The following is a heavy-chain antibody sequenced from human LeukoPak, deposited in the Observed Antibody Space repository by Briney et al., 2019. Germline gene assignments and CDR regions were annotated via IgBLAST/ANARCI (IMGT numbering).Heavy chain of an antibody. D-gene: IGHD3-3*02. CDR2: IYSSGSS. Sequence: SETLSLTCTVFGGSISNYYCTWIRQPQGKGLEWIGYIYSSGSSNYNPSLKSRVTISVDTSKNQFALKLSSVTAADTAVYYCARGEATLGHFNYYHYGMDVWGQGTTVTVSS. CDR3: ARGEATLGHFNYYHYGMDV. CDR1: GGSISNYY. J-gene: IGHJ6*02. V-gene: IGHV4-59*01.